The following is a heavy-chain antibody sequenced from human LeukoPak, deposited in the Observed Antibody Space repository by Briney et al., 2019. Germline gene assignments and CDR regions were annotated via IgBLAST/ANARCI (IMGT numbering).Heavy chain of an antibody. Sequence: PGGSLRLSCAASGFTFSSYAMHWVRQAPGKGLEWVAVISYDGSNKYYADSVKGRFTISRDNSKNTLYLQMNSLRAEDTAVYYCAKGAPPGIAAAGAGFLFDYWGQGTLVTVSS. V-gene: IGHV3-30-3*01. CDR1: GFTFSSYA. D-gene: IGHD6-13*01. CDR2: ISYDGSNK. CDR3: AKGAPPGIAAAGAGFLFDY. J-gene: IGHJ4*02.